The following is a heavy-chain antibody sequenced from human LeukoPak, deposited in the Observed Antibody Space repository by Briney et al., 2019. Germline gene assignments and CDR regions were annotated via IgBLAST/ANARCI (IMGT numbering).Heavy chain of an antibody. CDR3: VKGCDVTCYSTFDS. Sequence: GGSLRLSCAASGFTFSNYAMSWVRQAPGKGLEWVSTISGSGSSTYYAGSVKGRFTISRDKSKNTPYLQMNSLRAEDTAIYYCVKGCDVTCYSTFDSWGQGILVTVSS. D-gene: IGHD2-15*01. CDR1: GFTFSNYA. CDR2: ISGSGSST. J-gene: IGHJ4*02. V-gene: IGHV3-23*01.